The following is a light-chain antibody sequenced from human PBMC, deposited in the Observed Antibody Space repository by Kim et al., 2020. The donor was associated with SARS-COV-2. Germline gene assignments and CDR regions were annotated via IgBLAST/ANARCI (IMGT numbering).Light chain of an antibody. J-gene: IGLJ1*01. CDR1: SSDVGIYPY. Sequence: GQSITISCTGTSSDVGIYPYVSSYQQHPAKAPKVLIYDVDSLPSGVSHRFSGSKSGNTASLTISGLLPDDEAEYYCASYTTSFTYVFGTGTKVTVL. V-gene: IGLV2-14*03. CDR3: ASYTTSFTYV. CDR2: DVD.